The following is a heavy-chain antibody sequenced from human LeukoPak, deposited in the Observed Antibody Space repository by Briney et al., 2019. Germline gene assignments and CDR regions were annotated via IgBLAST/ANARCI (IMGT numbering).Heavy chain of an antibody. D-gene: IGHD3-10*01. V-gene: IGHV3-30-3*01. Sequence: GGSLRLSCAASGFTFSSYAMHWVRQAPGKGLEWVAVISYDGSNKYYADSVKGRFTISRDNSKNTLYLQMNSLRVEDTAVYYCATGRGVPGYQYFDHWGQGTLVIVSS. J-gene: IGHJ4*02. CDR2: ISYDGSNK. CDR3: ATGRGVPGYQYFDH. CDR1: GFTFSSYA.